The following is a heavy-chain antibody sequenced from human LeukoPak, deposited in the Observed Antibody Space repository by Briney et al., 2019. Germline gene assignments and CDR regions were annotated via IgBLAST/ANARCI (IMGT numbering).Heavy chain of an antibody. Sequence: ASVKVSCKASGYTFTSYGISWVRRAPGQGLEWVAWISTYNGNTKNAPRLQGRVTMTTDTSTSTAYMELRSLRSDDTAVYYCARPSGSYGDAFDIWGQGTMVTVSS. D-gene: IGHD1-26*01. V-gene: IGHV1-18*01. CDR1: GYTFTSYG. J-gene: IGHJ3*02. CDR3: ARPSGSYGDAFDI. CDR2: ISTYNGNT.